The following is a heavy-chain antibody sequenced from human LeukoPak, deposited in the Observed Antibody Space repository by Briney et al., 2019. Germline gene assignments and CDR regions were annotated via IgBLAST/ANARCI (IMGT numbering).Heavy chain of an antibody. CDR1: GYTFTSYG. Sequence: ASVKVSCKASGYTFTSYGISWVRQAPGQGLEWMGWISAYNGNTNLAQKLQGRVTMTTDTSTSTAYMELRSLRSDDTAVYYCARDRGTIITFGGVPAYWGQGTLVTVSS. CDR3: ARDRGTIITFGGVPAY. CDR2: ISAYNGNT. V-gene: IGHV1-18*01. D-gene: IGHD3-16*01. J-gene: IGHJ4*02.